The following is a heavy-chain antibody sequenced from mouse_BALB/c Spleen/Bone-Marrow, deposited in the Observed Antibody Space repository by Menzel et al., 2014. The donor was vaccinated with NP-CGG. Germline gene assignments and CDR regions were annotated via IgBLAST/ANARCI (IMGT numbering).Heavy chain of an antibody. Sequence: EVQLVESGGGLVQPGGSLRLSCETSGFTFTDYYMNWVRQPPGKALEWLGFIRNKANGYTTEYSASVKGRFTISRDNSQSILYLQMNTLRAEDSATYYCARDIGRLLFDYWGQG. J-gene: IGHJ2*01. CDR2: IRNKANGYTT. V-gene: IGHV7-3*02. CDR1: GFTFTDYY. CDR3: ARDIGRLLFDY. D-gene: IGHD1-2*01.